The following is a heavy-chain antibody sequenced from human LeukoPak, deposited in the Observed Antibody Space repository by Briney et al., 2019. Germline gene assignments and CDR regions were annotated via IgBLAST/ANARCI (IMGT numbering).Heavy chain of an antibody. D-gene: IGHD6-19*01. J-gene: IGHJ5*02. CDR3: AKYNSGWYRWFDP. CDR1: GYTFTTYA. CDR2: INTNTGNP. V-gene: IGHV7-4-1*02. Sequence: GASVKVSCKASGYTFTTYAMNWVRQAPGQGLEWMGWINTNTGNPTYAQGFTGRFVFSLDTSVSTAYLQISSLKAEDTAVYYCAKYNSGWYRWFDPRGQGTLVIVSS.